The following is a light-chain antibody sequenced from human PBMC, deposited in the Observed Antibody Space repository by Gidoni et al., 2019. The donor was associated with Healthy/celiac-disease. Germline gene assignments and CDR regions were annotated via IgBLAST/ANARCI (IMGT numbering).Light chain of an antibody. CDR3: QQYYSYPPLT. V-gene: IGKV1-8*01. CDR2: AAS. CDR1: QGISSY. J-gene: IGKJ4*01. Sequence: AIRMTQSPSSFSASTGDRVTMTCRASQGISSYLAWYQQKPGKAPKLLIYAASTLQSGVPSRFSGSGSGTDFTLTISCLQSEDFATYCCQQYYSYPPLTFGGGTKVEIK.